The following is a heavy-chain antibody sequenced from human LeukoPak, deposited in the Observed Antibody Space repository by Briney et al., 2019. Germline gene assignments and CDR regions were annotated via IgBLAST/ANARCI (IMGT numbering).Heavy chain of an antibody. CDR1: GGSISSYY. D-gene: IGHD4-17*01. CDR2: IYYSGST. J-gene: IGHJ4*02. V-gene: IGHV4-39*07. CDR3: ARDLQDGDYGGYFDY. Sequence: PSETLSLTCTVSGGSISSYYWGWIRQPPGKGLEWIGSIYYSGSTYYNPSLKSRVTISVDTSKNQFSLKLSSVTAADTAVYYCARDLQDGDYGGYFDYWGQGTLVTVSS.